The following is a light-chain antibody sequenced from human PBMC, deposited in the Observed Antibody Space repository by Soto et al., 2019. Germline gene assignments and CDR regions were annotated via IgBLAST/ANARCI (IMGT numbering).Light chain of an antibody. V-gene: IGKV1-5*03. CDR3: QQYDGYPWT. J-gene: IGKJ1*01. CDR1: QSVNSR. Sequence: DIQMTQSPSTLSASIGDTVNINCRASQSVNSRLAWYQQRLGKTPRILIYKASSLEREVPSRFSGSGSGTEYTLTIRNLEPDDFATYYCQQYDGYPWTFGQGTEVEVK. CDR2: KAS.